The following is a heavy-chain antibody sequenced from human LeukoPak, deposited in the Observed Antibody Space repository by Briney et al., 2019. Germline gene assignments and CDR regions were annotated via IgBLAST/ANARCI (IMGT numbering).Heavy chain of an antibody. CDR1: GFTFSSYS. CDR2: ISSSSIYI. Sequence: KSGGSLRLSCAASGFTFSSYSMHWVRQAPGKGLEWVSSISSSSIYIYYADSVKGRFTISRDDAKNSLYLQMNSLRAEDTAVYYCARDQAADGHFDYWGQGTLVNVSS. CDR3: ARDQAADGHFDY. J-gene: IGHJ4*02. D-gene: IGHD6-13*01. V-gene: IGHV3-21*01.